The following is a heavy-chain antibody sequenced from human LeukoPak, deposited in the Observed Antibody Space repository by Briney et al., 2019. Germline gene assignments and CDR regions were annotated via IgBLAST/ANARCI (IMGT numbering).Heavy chain of an antibody. CDR1: GGTFSSYA. CDR2: IIPIFGTA. CDR3: ARALAYCGGDCYGELDY. J-gene: IGHJ4*02. D-gene: IGHD2-21*02. V-gene: IGHV1-69*13. Sequence: SVKVSCKASGGTFSSYAISWVRQAPGQGLEWMGGIIPIFGTANYAQKFQGRVTITADESTSTAYMELSSLRSEDTAVYYCARALAYCGGDCYGELDYRGQGTLVTVSS.